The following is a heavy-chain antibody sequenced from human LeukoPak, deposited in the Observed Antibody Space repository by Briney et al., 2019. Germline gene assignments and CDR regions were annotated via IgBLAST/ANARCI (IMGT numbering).Heavy chain of an antibody. CDR2: INWNGRIT. V-gene: IGHV3-20*04. D-gene: IGHD5-18*01. J-gene: IGHJ6*03. CDR1: GFTFGDYA. Sequence: QTGGSLRLSCAASGFTFGDYAMNWVRQVPGRGLEWVSGINWNGRITEYADSVKDRFTISRQNTKNSLYLYMNNLGGEDTALYFCARGSVQLWLRDTYYYMDVWGKGTTVTVSS. CDR3: ARGSVQLWLRDTYYYMDV.